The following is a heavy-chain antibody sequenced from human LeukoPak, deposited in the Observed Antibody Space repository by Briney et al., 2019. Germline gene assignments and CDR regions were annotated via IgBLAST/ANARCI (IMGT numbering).Heavy chain of an antibody. CDR2: ISGRGAST. V-gene: IGHV3-23*01. Sequence: GGSLRLSCAASGFTFSSYAVSWVRQAPGKGLECVSTISGRGASTYYADSVKGRFTISRDNSKNTLYLEMNSLRAEDSAAYYCAKGSSSGYAYYFDFWGQGTLVTVSS. D-gene: IGHD3-22*01. J-gene: IGHJ4*02. CDR1: GFTFSSYA. CDR3: AKGSSSGYAYYFDF.